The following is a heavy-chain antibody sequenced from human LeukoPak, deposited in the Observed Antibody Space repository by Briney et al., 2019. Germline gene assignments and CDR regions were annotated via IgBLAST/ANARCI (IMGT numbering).Heavy chain of an antibody. CDR3: ARQDVNSGYSWFDP. CDR2: IDPRDSYT. D-gene: IGHD3-22*01. Sequence: GESLKISCRTSGYSFTSYWIGWVRQMPGKGLEWMGRIDPRDSYTNYSPSFQGHVTFSGDKSINTAYLQWSSLKASDTAMYYCARQDVNSGYSWFDPWGQGTLVTVSS. J-gene: IGHJ5*02. V-gene: IGHV5-10-1*01. CDR1: GYSFTSYW.